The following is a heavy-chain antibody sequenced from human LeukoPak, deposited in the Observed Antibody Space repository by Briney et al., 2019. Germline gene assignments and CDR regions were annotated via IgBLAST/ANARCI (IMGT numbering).Heavy chain of an antibody. Sequence: SETLSLTCAVYGGSFSGYYWSWIRQPPGKGLEWIGEINHSGSTNYNPSLKSRVTISVDTSKNQFSLKLSSVTAADTAVYYCALRAVALDYWGQGTLVTVSS. J-gene: IGHJ4*02. CDR1: GGSFSGYY. V-gene: IGHV4-34*01. CDR3: ALRAVALDY. D-gene: IGHD6-19*01. CDR2: INHSGST.